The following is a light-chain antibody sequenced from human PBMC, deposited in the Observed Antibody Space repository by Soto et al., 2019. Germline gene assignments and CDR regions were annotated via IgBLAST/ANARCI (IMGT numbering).Light chain of an antibody. CDR1: QSVSSSY. CDR3: QQYGSSPWT. V-gene: IGKV3-20*01. CDR2: GAS. Sequence: EIVLTQSPGTLSLSPGEKATLSCRASQSVSSSYLAWYQQKPGQAPRPLIYGASSRAIGIPDRFSGSGSGTDFTLTISRLEPEDFGVYYCQQYGSSPWTFGQETKLDVK. J-gene: IGKJ1*01.